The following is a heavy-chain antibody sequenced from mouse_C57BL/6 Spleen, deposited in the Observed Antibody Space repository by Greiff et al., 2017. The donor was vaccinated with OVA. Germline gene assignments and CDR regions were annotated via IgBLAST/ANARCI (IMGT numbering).Heavy chain of an antibody. D-gene: IGHD1-1*01. CDR3: AKVYYGSSYYFDY. V-gene: IGHV1-63*01. CDR1: GYTFTNYW. Sequence: QVQLKQSGAELVRPGTSVKMSCKASGYTFTNYWIGWAKQRPGHGLEWIGDIYPGGGYTNYNEKFKGKATLTADKSSSTAYMQFSSLTSEDSAIYYCAKVYYGSSYYFDYWGQGTTLTVSS. J-gene: IGHJ2*01. CDR2: IYPGGGYT.